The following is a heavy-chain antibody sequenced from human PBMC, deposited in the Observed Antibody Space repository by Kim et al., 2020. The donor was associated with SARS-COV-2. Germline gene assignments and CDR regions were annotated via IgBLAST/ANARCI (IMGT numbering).Heavy chain of an antibody. D-gene: IGHD1-26*01. CDR3: AKGWEYLDY. Sequence: GGSLRLSCAASGFTFSSYAMSWVRQAPGKGLEWVSVIYSGGSSTYYADSVKGRFTISRDNSKNTLYLQMNSLRAEDTAVYYCAKGWEYLDYWGQGTLVTVSS. J-gene: IGHJ4*02. CDR2: IYSGGSST. V-gene: IGHV3-23*03. CDR1: GFTFSSYA.